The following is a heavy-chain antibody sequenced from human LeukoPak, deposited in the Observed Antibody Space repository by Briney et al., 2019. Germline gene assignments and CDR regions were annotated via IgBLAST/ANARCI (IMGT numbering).Heavy chain of an antibody. D-gene: IGHD4-23*01. V-gene: IGHV3-23*01. CDR1: GFTFSSFA. CDR2: ISASGNSS. Sequence: GGSLRLSCSASGFTFSSFAINWVRQAPGKGLEWVSRISASGNSSYHADSVKGRFTISRDNSKNTLYLQMHSLRAEDTAIYYCAKPRMVRYRYFDQWGQGTQVTVSS. J-gene: IGHJ4*02. CDR3: AKPRMVRYRYFDQ.